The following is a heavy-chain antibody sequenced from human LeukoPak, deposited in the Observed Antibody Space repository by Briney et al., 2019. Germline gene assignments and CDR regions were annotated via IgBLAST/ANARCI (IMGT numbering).Heavy chain of an antibody. D-gene: IGHD2-15*01. CDR2: IHHTGIT. V-gene: IGHV4-4*02. J-gene: IGHJ4*02. CDR1: GGPISSSNW. Sequence: PSGTLSLTCAVSGGPISSSNWWSWVRQPPGKGLEWIGEIHHTGITNYNPPLESRVSTSVDGSKNLFSLKLTSVTAADTAVYYCARGRYSGYCSGGSCYVFDYWGQGTLVTVSS. CDR3: ARGRYSGYCSGGSCYVFDY.